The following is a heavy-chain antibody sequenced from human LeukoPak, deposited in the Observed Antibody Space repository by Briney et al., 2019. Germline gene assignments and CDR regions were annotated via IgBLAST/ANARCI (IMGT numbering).Heavy chain of an antibody. D-gene: IGHD3-16*01. CDR2: MNPNSGNT. CDR3: ARGLAFGDNYYYYYYMDV. Sequence: ASVKVSCKASGYTFTSYDINWVRQATGQGLEWMGWMNPNSGNTGYAQQFQGRVTMTRNTSISTAYMELSSLRSEDTAVYYCARGLAFGDNYYYYYYMDVWGKGTTVTVSS. CDR1: GYTFTSYD. J-gene: IGHJ6*03. V-gene: IGHV1-8*01.